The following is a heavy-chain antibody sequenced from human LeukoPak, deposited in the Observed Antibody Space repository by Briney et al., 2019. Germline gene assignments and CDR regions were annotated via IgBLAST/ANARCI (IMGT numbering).Heavy chain of an antibody. CDR3: ARDRWELLRSVDY. J-gene: IGHJ4*02. CDR1: GFTFSSYW. CDR2: IGSTGAYI. Sequence: PGGSLRLSCAASGFTFSSYWMHWVRQAPGKGLEWLSSIGSTGAYIFYADSVKGRFTISRDNAKNSLYLQMNSLRAEDTAVYYCARDRWELLRSVDYWGQGTLVTVSS. D-gene: IGHD2-15*01. V-gene: IGHV3-21*01.